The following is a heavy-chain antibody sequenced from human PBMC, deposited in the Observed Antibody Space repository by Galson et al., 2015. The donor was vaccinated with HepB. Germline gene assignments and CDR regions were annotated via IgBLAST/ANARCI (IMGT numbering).Heavy chain of an antibody. D-gene: IGHD6-19*01. CDR2: ISNSGGST. Sequence: SLRLSCAASGFSFSSYAMSWVRQAPGKGLKWVSGISNSGGSTYNADSVKGRFTISRDNSKNTLYLQMNSLRAEDTAVYYCAKELRFVAVAGTWYYFDYWGQGTLVTVSS. CDR3: AKELRFVAVAGTWYYFDY. J-gene: IGHJ4*02. V-gene: IGHV3-23*01. CDR1: GFSFSSYA.